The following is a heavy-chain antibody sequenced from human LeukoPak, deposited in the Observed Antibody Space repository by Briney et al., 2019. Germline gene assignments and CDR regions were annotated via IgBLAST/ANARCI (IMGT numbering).Heavy chain of an antibody. Sequence: ASVKVSCKASGYTFTSYCMHWVRQAPGQGLEWMGIINPSGGSTSYAQKFQGRVTMTRDTSTSTVYMELSSLRSEDTAVYYCARDPKADRHVDYWGQGTLVTVSS. V-gene: IGHV1-46*01. CDR3: ARDPKADRHVDY. CDR1: GYTFTSYC. CDR2: INPSGGST. J-gene: IGHJ4*02.